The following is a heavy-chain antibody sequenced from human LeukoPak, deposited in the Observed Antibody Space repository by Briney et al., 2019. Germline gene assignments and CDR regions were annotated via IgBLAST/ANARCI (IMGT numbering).Heavy chain of an antibody. CDR2: ITSDGRST. Sequence: RITSDGRSTNYADSVKGRFTISRDNAKNTLYLQMNSLRAEDTAVYYCARVHRYDYADHGLDYWGQGTLVTVSS. CDR3: ARVHRYDYADHGLDY. J-gene: IGHJ4*02. V-gene: IGHV3-74*01. D-gene: IGHD4-17*01.